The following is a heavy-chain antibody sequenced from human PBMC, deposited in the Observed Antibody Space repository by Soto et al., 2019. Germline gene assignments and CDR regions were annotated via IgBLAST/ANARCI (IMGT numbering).Heavy chain of an antibody. J-gene: IGHJ4*02. CDR2: TSYDGSNT. V-gene: IGHV3-33*05. CDR3: ARWGTTGGLDV. Sequence: QVQLVESGGGVVQPGTSVRLSCVGSGFTFRRYVIHWVRQAPGKGLEWVALTSYDGSNTFYGDSVKGRFPISRHNSRNTVELQMDSLRFEDTALYYCARWGTTGGLDVWGQGTLVSVSS. D-gene: IGHD3-16*01. CDR1: GFTFRRYV.